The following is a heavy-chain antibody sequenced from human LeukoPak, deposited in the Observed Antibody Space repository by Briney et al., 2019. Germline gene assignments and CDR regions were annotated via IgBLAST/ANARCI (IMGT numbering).Heavy chain of an antibody. CDR3: ARSLWPEDY. J-gene: IGHJ4*02. D-gene: IGHD5-18*01. V-gene: IGHV3-7*01. CDR1: GVTFSNIW. Sequence: GGSLRLSCAASGVTFSNIWMYWVRQAPGKGLEWVANIKQDGSEKNYVDSVKGRFTISRDNAKTSLYLQMNSLRVEDTAVYYCARSLWPEDYWGQGTLVTVSS. CDR2: IKQDGSEK.